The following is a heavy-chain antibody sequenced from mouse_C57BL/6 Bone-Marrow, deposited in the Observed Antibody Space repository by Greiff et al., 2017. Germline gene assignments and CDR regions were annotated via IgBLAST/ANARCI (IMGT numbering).Heavy chain of an antibody. CDR2: IDPSDSET. Sequence: VQLQQPGAELVRPGSSVKLSCKASGYTFTSYWMHWVKQRPIQGLEWIGNIDPSDSETHYNQKFKDKATLTVDKSSSTAYMQLSSLTSEDSAVYYCARPIYDGYYWYFDVRGTGTTVTVSS. CDR1: GYTFTSYW. V-gene: IGHV1-52*01. CDR3: ARPIYDGYYWYFDV. J-gene: IGHJ1*03. D-gene: IGHD2-3*01.